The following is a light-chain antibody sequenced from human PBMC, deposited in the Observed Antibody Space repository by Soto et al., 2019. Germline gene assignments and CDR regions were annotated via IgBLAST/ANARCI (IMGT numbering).Light chain of an antibody. Sequence: EIVLTQSPYTLSFSPGERATLSCRASQSVSSCYLAWYQQKPGQAPRPLIYGASSRATGIPDMFSGSGSGTDFTLTISRLEPEDFAVYSCQQYGSSPPPLTFGQGTRLEIK. CDR2: GAS. V-gene: IGKV3-20*01. CDR1: QSVSSCY. CDR3: QQYGSSPPPLT. J-gene: IGKJ5*01.